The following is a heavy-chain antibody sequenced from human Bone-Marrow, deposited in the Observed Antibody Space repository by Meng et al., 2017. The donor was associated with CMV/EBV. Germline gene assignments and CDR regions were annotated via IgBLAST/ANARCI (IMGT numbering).Heavy chain of an antibody. CDR1: GYTFTGYY. V-gene: IGHV1-2*02. CDR3: AREGSGYGGWFDP. J-gene: IGHJ5*02. Sequence: ASVKVSCTASGYTFTGYYTHWVRQAPGQGLEWMGWINPNSGGTNYAQKFQGRVTMTRDTSISTAYMELSRLRSDDTAVYYCAREGSGYGGWFDPWGQGTLVTVSS. D-gene: IGHD5-12*01. CDR2: INPNSGGT.